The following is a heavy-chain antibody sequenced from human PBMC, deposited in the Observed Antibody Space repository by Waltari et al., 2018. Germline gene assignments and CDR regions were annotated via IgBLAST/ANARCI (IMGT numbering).Heavy chain of an antibody. Sequence: QVQLVQSGAEVKKPGSSVKVSCKASGGTFSSYAISWVRQAPGQGLEWMGRIIPIFGTANYAQRFQGRVTITADKSTSTAYMELSSLRSADTAVYYCARDLDITIFGVVPSYYWGQGTLVTVSS. CDR2: IIPIFGTA. CDR1: GGTFSSYA. J-gene: IGHJ4*02. CDR3: ARDLDITIFGVVPSYY. V-gene: IGHV1-69*08. D-gene: IGHD3-3*01.